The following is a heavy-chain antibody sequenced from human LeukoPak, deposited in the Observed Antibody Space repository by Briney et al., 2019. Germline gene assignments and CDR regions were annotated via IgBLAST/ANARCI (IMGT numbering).Heavy chain of an antibody. V-gene: IGHV3-11*04. CDR1: GFTFSDYY. D-gene: IGHD2-15*01. CDR2: ISSSGSTI. Sequence: GGSLRLSCAASGFTFSDYYMSWIRQAPGKGLEWVSYISSSGSTIYYADSVKGRFTISRDNSKNTLYLQMNSLRAEDTAVYYCAKIVVVAATSDYWGQGTLVTVSS. CDR3: AKIVVVAATSDY. J-gene: IGHJ4*02.